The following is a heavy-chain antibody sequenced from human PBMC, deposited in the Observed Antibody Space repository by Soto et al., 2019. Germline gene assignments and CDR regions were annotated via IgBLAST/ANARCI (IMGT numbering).Heavy chain of an antibody. CDR1: AFTCNNYA. CDR2: IGGSRRTP. J-gene: IGHJ4*02. D-gene: IGHD3-22*01. V-gene: IGHV3-23*01. CDR3: ATSGYSDSSGDFYDY. Sequence: GGSLRLSSAASAFTCNNYAMSCVRQAPGEGLALVTGIGGSRRTPYYAHSVQGRFTIYRDNSNHAMFMQMNSVTAEDTAVHYCATSGYSDSSGDFYDYWGQGALVTIA.